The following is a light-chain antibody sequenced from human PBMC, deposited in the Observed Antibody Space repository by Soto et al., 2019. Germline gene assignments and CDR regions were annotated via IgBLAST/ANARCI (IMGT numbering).Light chain of an antibody. Sequence: DTQMTQSPSSLSASVGDRVTITCRASQGICNNLAWYQQKPGKVPKILIYAASSLVSGVPSRFSGSGSGTDFTLTISSLQPEDVATYYCQKCNSAPFTFGPGTKVDIK. CDR2: AAS. V-gene: IGKV1-27*01. CDR3: QKCNSAPFT. J-gene: IGKJ3*01. CDR1: QGICNN.